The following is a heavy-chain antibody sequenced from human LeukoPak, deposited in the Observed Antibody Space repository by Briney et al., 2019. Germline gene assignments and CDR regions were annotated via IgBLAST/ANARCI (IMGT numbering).Heavy chain of an antibody. Sequence: PSETLSLTCTVSGGSISSGSYYWSWIRQHPGKGLDWIGYIFYSGSTYYNPSLKNRLTISVDTSKNQFSLKLSSVTAADTAVYYCARADGYSFDYWGQGALVTVSS. D-gene: IGHD5-24*01. CDR3: ARADGYSFDY. V-gene: IGHV4-31*03. J-gene: IGHJ4*02. CDR2: IFYSGST. CDR1: GGSISSGSYY.